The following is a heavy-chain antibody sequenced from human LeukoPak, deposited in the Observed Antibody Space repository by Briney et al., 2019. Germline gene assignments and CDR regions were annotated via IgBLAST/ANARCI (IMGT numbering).Heavy chain of an antibody. CDR2: INHSGST. CDR1: GVSFSGYY. D-gene: IGHD3-16*01. Sequence: SETLSLTCAVYGVSFSGYYWSWIRQPPGKGLEWIGEINHSGSTNYNPSLKSRVTISVDTSKNQFSLKLSSVTAADTAVYYCARARVGSYFDYWGQGTLVTVSS. J-gene: IGHJ4*02. CDR3: ARARVGSYFDY. V-gene: IGHV4-34*01.